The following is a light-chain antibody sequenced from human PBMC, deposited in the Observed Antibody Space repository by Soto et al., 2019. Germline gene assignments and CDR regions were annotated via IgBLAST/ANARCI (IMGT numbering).Light chain of an antibody. J-gene: IGLJ3*02. CDR1: SRDVGGYDY. CDR3: SSYSDSNKV. V-gene: IGLV2-8*01. Sequence: QSALTQPPSASGSPGQSVAISCTGTSRDVGGYDYVSWYQQHPGKVPKLLIYEVNKRPSGVPDRFSGSKSGNTASLTVSGLQAEDEADYYCSSYSDSNKVFGGGTKVTVL. CDR2: EVN.